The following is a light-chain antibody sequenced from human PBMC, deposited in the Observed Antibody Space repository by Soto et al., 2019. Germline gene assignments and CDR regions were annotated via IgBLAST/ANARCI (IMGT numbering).Light chain of an antibody. CDR2: EVS. V-gene: IGLV2-14*01. Sequence: QSVLTQPASVSGSPGQSITISCTGPRSDVGGYHYISWYQHPPGKAPKLLIYEVSNRPSGVSNRFSGSKSGNTASLTISGLQAEDEGDYYCSSYTSSSTLVFGGGTKLTVL. CDR3: SSYTSSSTLV. CDR1: RSDVGGYHY. J-gene: IGLJ2*01.